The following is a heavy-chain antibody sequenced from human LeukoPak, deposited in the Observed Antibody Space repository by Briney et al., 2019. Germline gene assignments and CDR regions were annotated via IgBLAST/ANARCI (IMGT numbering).Heavy chain of an antibody. CDR2: INHNGST. Sequence: SETLALTCASYGGSFSGYCCGLIPQPPGKGLELSGEINHNGSTNYNPSLKSRVNISVDTSKNQFSLKLSSVTAADKAVYYCARRGGGRWGQGTLVTVSS. D-gene: IGHD2-15*01. CDR1: GGSFSGYC. J-gene: IGHJ4*02. V-gene: IGHV4-34*01. CDR3: ARRGGGR.